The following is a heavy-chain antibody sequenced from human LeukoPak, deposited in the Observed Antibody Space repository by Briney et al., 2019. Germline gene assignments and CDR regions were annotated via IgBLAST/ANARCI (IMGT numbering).Heavy chain of an antibody. CDR2: FYPDGSDT. D-gene: IGHD2-15*01. CDR3: ARHRCTGGSCYLIDN. V-gene: IGHV5-51*01. J-gene: IGHJ4*02. Sequence: GESLKISCKGSGYTFNTYWIGWVRQLPGKSLEWMGMFYPDGSDTRYSPSFQGQVTISVDKSISTAFLQWSSLKASDTAMYYCARHRCTGGSCYLIDNWGQGTLVTVSS. CDR1: GYTFNTYW.